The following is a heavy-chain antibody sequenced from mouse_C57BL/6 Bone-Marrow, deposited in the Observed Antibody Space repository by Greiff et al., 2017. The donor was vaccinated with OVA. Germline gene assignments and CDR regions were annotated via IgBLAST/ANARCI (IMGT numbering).Heavy chain of an antibody. CDR1: GYTFTGYW. Sequence: VKLVESGAELMKPGASVKLSCKATGYTFTGYWIEWVKQRPGHGLEWIGEILPGSGSTNYNEKFKGKATFTADKSSNTAYMQLSSLTTEDSAIYYCASGKYYGSSGYYFDYWGQGTTLTVSS. CDR2: ILPGSGST. J-gene: IGHJ2*01. CDR3: ASGKYYGSSGYYFDY. D-gene: IGHD1-1*01. V-gene: IGHV1-9*01.